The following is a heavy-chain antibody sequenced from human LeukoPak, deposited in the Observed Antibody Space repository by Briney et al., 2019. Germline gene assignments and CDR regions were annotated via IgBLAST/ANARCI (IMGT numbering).Heavy chain of an antibody. CDR3: AKDLGYSSSPDF. J-gene: IGHJ4*02. Sequence: GGSLSLSFAASGFTFDDYAMHWVRQAPGKGLEWVSLISADGTIYYADSVRGRFTISRDNNKNSLYLQMNSLRTEDTALYYCAKDLGYSSSPDFWGQGTLVTVSS. D-gene: IGHD6-13*01. CDR2: ISADGTI. V-gene: IGHV3-43*02. CDR1: GFTFDDYA.